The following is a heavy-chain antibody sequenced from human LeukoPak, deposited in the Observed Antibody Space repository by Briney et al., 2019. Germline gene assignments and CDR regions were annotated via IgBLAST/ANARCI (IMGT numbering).Heavy chain of an antibody. Sequence: GGSLRLSCAASGFTFSIYAMSWVRQAPGKGLEWVSGINHNSGRTYYADSVKGRFTISRDNSKNTLYLQMNSLRAEDTAVYYCEKDQGYDSSGLLRFYMDAWGTGTTVTVSS. V-gene: IGHV3-23*01. CDR2: INHNSGRT. D-gene: IGHD3-22*01. J-gene: IGHJ6*03. CDR3: EKDQGYDSSGLLRFYMDA. CDR1: GFTFSIYA.